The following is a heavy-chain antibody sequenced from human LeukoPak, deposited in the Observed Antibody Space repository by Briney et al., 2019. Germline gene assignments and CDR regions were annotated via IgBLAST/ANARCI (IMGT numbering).Heavy chain of an antibody. V-gene: IGHV5-51*01. CDR3: ARLSGDFWSGSSHEDY. CDR1: GYSFTSYW. CDR2: IYPGDSDT. J-gene: IGHJ4*02. D-gene: IGHD3-3*01. Sequence: GESLKISCKGSGYSFTSYWIGWVLQMSGKGLEWMVIIYPGDSDTRYSPSFQGQVTISADKSISTAYLQWSSLKASDTAMYYCARLSGDFWSGSSHEDYWGQGTLVTVSS.